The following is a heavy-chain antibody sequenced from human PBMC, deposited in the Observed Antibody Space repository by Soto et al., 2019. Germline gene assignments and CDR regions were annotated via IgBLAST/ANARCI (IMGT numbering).Heavy chain of an antibody. CDR1: GFTFSSYS. CDR3: ARDIVVVVAVFDD. J-gene: IGHJ4*02. D-gene: IGHD2-15*01. CDR2: ISSSGSYI. Sequence: GGALRLSCAASGFTFSSYSMSWVRQAPGEGLEWVSYISSSGSYIYYADSVKGRFTISRDNAKNSLYLQMNSLRAEDTGVYYCARDIVVVVAVFDDWGQGTLVTVS. V-gene: IGHV3-21*05.